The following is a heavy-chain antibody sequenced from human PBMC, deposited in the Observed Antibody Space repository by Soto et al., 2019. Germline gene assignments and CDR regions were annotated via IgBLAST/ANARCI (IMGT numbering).Heavy chain of an antibody. D-gene: IGHD1-1*01. CDR1: GFTFDDYT. J-gene: IGHJ4*02. CDR3: AKEGLGFSPSDLPGYFDY. CDR2: ISWDGGST. Sequence: GGSLRLSCAASGFTFDDYTMHWVRQAPGKGLEWVSLISWDGGSTYYADSVKGRFTISRDNSKNSLYLQMNSLRTEDTALYYCAKEGLGFSPSDLPGYFDYWGQGTLVTVSS. V-gene: IGHV3-43*01.